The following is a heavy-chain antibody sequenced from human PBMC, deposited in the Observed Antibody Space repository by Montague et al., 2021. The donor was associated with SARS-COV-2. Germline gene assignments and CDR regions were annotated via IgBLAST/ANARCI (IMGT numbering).Heavy chain of an antibody. CDR3: ARGRVLTIFGVVGAFDI. Sequence: SETLSLTCAVHGGSFSGYYWNWIRQPPGKGLEWIGEINHGGSTNYNPSLKSRVTISADTSKNQFSLKLSSVTAADTAVYYCARGRVLTIFGVVGAFDIWGQGTMVTVSS. CDR1: GGSFSGYY. V-gene: IGHV4-34*01. J-gene: IGHJ3*02. D-gene: IGHD3-3*01. CDR2: INHGGST.